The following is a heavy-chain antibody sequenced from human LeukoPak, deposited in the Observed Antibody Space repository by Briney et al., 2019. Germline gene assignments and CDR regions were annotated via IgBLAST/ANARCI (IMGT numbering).Heavy chain of an antibody. CDR3: ARGDSGSYYNE. CDR1: GGSISSSSYY. J-gene: IGHJ4*02. D-gene: IGHD3-10*01. V-gene: IGHV4-39*07. Sequence: SETLSLTCTVSGGSISSSSYYWGWIRQPPGKGLEWIGSIYYSGNTYYNPSLKSRVTISVDTSRNQFSLKLSSVTAADTAVYYCARGDSGSYYNEWGQGTLVTVSS. CDR2: IYYSGNT.